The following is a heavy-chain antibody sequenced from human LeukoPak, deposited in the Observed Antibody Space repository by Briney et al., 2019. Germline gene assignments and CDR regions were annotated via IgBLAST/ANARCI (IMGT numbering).Heavy chain of an antibody. D-gene: IGHD2-2*01. J-gene: IGHJ4*02. V-gene: IGHV4-59*01. Sequence: SETLSLTCTVSGGSISSYYWSWIRHPPEKGLEWIGYIHYSGSTSYNPSLKSRVTMSVDTPKNQFSLKVSSVTAADTAVYYCARGGSSRYADYWGQGTLVTVSS. CDR3: ARGGSSRYADY. CDR2: IHYSGST. CDR1: GGSISSYY.